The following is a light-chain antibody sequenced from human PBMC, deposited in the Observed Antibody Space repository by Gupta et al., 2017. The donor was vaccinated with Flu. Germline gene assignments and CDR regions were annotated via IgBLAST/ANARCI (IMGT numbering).Light chain of an antibody. Sequence: GSSIGVGVYYLVSKYQQHPGKAPKLMINEGSKRPWVVSNRFSGSKSVNTASLTIAGLQAEGEADYYCCSFAGGGDVFGSGTKVA. CDR3: CSFAGGGDV. V-gene: IGLV2-23*01. CDR1: SIGVGVYYL. J-gene: IGLJ6*01. CDR2: EGS.